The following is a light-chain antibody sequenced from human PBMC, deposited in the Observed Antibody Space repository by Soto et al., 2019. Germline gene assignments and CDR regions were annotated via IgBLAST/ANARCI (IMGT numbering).Light chain of an antibody. CDR1: SSDVGSYNL. CDR2: EVT. J-gene: IGLJ3*02. Sequence: QSVLTQPASVSGSPGQSITISCTGTSSDVGSYNLVSWYQQHPGKAPKLMIYEVTKRPSGVSNRLSGSKSGNTASLTISGLQAEDEADYYCCSYAGGSSPVVFGGGTQLTVL. V-gene: IGLV2-23*02. CDR3: CSYAGGSSPVV.